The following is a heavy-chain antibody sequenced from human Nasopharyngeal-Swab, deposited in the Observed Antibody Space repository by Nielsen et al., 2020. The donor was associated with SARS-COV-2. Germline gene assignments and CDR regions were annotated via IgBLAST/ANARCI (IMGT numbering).Heavy chain of an antibody. D-gene: IGHD3-22*01. V-gene: IGHV1-3*01. CDR3: ARGKDYYDSSGYYSGGDY. Sequence: ASVKVSCKASGYTFTSYAMHWVRQAPGQRLEWMGWINAGNGNTKYSQKLQGRVTMTTDTSTSTAYMELRSLRSDDTAVYYCARGKDYYDSSGYYSGGDYWGQGTLVTVSS. CDR1: GYTFTSYA. CDR2: INAGNGNT. J-gene: IGHJ4*02.